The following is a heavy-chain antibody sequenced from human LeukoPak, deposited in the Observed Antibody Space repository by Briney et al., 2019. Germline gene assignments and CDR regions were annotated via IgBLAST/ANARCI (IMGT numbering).Heavy chain of an antibody. J-gene: IGHJ4*02. D-gene: IGHD6-6*01. V-gene: IGHV1-69*05. Sequence: ASVKVSCKASGYTFTSYDINWVRQAPGQGLEWMGRIIPIFGTANYAQKFQGRVTITTDESTSTAYMELSSLRSEDTAVYYCARDSGIAARQKYFDYWGQGTLVTVSS. CDR3: ARDSGIAARQKYFDY. CDR2: IIPIFGTA. CDR1: GYTFTSYD.